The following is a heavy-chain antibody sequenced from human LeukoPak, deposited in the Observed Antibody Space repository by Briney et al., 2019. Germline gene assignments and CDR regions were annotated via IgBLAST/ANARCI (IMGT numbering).Heavy chain of an antibody. V-gene: IGHV1-2*02. J-gene: IGHJ4*02. CDR1: GYTFTGYY. CDR3: AVWFGELPAIDY. Sequence: ASVKVSCKASGYTFTGYYMHWVRQAPGQGLEWMGWINPNSGGTNYAQKFQGRVTMTRDTSISTAYMELSRLRSDDTAVCYCAVWFGELPAIDYWGQGTLVTVSS. D-gene: IGHD3-10*01. CDR2: INPNSGGT.